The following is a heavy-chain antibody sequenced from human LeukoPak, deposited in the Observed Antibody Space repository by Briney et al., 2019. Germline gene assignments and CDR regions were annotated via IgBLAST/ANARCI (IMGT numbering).Heavy chain of an antibody. Sequence: GGSLRLSCAASGFTFSSYAMSWVRQAPGKGLEWVSAISGSGGSTYYADSVRGRFTISRDNSKNTLYLQMNSLRAEDTAVYYCAKKRGDYYDSSGYYDDYWGQGTLVTVSS. CDR2: ISGSGGST. D-gene: IGHD3-22*01. J-gene: IGHJ4*02. CDR3: AKKRGDYYDSSGYYDDY. V-gene: IGHV3-23*01. CDR1: GFTFSSYA.